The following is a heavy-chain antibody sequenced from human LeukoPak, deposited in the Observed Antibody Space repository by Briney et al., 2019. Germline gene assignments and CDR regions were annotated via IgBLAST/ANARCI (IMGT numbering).Heavy chain of an antibody. V-gene: IGHV4-4*07. J-gene: IGHJ4*02. D-gene: IGHD3-22*01. CDR3: ARAEAGDSSGYSSYYFDY. CDR2: IYARGNT. CDR1: GGSISRYY. Sequence: SETLSLTCNVSGGSISRYYWTWIRQPAGKGLEWIGHIYARGNTNYNPSLKSRVTISVDTFKNQFSLKLSSVTAADTAVYYCARAEAGDSSGYSSYYFDYWGQGTLVTVSS.